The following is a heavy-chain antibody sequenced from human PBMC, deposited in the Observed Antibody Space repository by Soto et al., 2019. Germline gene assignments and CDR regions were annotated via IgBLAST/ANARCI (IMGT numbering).Heavy chain of an antibody. CDR1: GGFVSSGSYY. CDR2: IFYSGSA. Sequence: SETLSLTCAVYGGFVSSGSYYWAWIRQPPGKGLEWIGSIFYSGSAYYNPSLKSRVTMSVDTSQNQFSLKLSSVTAADTAVYYCAGRTSLTSVEIFSGGLSGYNWVDPWGRGTLVTVSS. CDR3: AGRTSLTSVEIFSGGLSGYNWVDP. D-gene: IGHD3-3*01. V-gene: IGHV4-39*01. J-gene: IGHJ5*01.